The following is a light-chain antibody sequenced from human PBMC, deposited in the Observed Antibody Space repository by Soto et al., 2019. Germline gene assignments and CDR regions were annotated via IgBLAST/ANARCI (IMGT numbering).Light chain of an antibody. CDR1: QSISTW. CDR3: QQYNSYS. CDR2: HAS. V-gene: IGKV1-5*01. Sequence: DIQMTQSPSTLPASVGDRVTITCRASQSISTWLAWYQQKPGTAPKVLIYHASNLHSGVPSRFSGRGSGPEFTLTISSLQPDDFATYYCQQYNSYSFGQGTKVDI. J-gene: IGKJ1*01.